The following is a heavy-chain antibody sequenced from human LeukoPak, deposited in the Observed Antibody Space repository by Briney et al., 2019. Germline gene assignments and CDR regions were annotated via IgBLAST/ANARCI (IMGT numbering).Heavy chain of an antibody. V-gene: IGHV1-2*04. Sequence: ASVKVSCKASGYTFTGYYMHWVRQAPGQGLEWMGWINPNSGGTNYAQKFQGWVTMTRDTSISTAYMELSRLRSDDTAVYYCVRAQWQWLDRYYFDYWGQGTLVTVSS. CDR1: GYTFTGYY. CDR2: INPNSGGT. CDR3: VRAQWQWLDRYYFDY. J-gene: IGHJ4*02. D-gene: IGHD6-19*01.